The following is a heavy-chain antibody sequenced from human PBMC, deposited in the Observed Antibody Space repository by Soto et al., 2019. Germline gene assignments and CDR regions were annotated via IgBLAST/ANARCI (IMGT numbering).Heavy chain of an antibody. Sequence: SETLSLTCAVYGGSFSGYYWSWIRQPPGKGLEGIWEINHSGSTNYNPSLKSRVAISVATSKNKFPLKLRSVDAAATAVYYCARGSGGIQLWLPRKREDAFDXWGQGTMLTVS. V-gene: IGHV4-34*01. J-gene: IGHJ3*02. CDR1: GGSFSGYY. D-gene: IGHD5-18*01. CDR2: INHSGST. CDR3: ARGSGGIQLWLPRKREDAFDX.